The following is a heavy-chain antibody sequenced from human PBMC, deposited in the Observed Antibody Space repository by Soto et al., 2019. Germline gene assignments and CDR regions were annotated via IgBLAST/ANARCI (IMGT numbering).Heavy chain of an antibody. CDR3: ARVSSSWSRVDY. J-gene: IGHJ4*02. CDR1: GGSISSYY. Sequence: SETLSLTCTVSGGSISSYYWSWIRQPPGKGLEWIGYIYYSGSTNYNPSLKSRVTISVDTSKNQFSLKLSSVTAADTAVYYCARVSSSWSRVDYWGQGTLVTVSS. V-gene: IGHV4-59*01. CDR2: IYYSGST. D-gene: IGHD6-13*01.